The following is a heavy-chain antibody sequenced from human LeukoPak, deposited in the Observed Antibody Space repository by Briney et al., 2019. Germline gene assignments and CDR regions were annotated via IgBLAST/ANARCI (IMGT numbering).Heavy chain of an antibody. V-gene: IGHV3-7*04. Sequence: PGGSLRLSCAASGFTFSTYWMNWVRQAPGKGLEWVASIKQDGSIQYYVDSVRGRFTISRDNAKNSLYLQMNSLRAEDTAVYYCAGDISSSGGLEYWGQGTLVTVSS. CDR3: AGDISSSGGLEY. CDR2: IKQDGSIQ. D-gene: IGHD6-6*01. CDR1: GFTFSTYW. J-gene: IGHJ4*02.